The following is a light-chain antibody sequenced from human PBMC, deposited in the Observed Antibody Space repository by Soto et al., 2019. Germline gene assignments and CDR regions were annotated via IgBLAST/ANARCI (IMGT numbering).Light chain of an antibody. CDR1: QGISSY. CDR2: AAY. Sequence: IQLTQSPSSLSASVGDRVTITCRASQGISSYLAWYQQKPGKAPKLLIYAAYTLQSGVQSRFSGSGSGTDFTLTIRSLQPEDFATYYCQQLNTYPWTFGQGTKVDIK. J-gene: IGKJ1*01. V-gene: IGKV1-9*01. CDR3: QQLNTYPWT.